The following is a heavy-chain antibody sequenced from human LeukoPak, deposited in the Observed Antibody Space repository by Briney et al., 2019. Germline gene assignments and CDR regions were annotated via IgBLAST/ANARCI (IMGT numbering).Heavy chain of an antibody. CDR1: GGSISAYF. Sequence: PSETLSLTCTVSGGSISAYFWSWIRQPPGKGLEWIGYASYSGTINYKSSLKSRVTISLNTSQRQFSLSLNSVTAADTAVYYCARHGRGDNYYKYYYYMDVWGKGTPVTVSS. J-gene: IGHJ6*03. CDR3: ARHGRGDNYYKYYYYMDV. V-gene: IGHV4-59*08. D-gene: IGHD3-22*01. CDR2: ASYSGTI.